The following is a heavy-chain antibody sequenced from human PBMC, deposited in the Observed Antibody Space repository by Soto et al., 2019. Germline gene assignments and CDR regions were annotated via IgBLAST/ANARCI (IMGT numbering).Heavy chain of an antibody. D-gene: IGHD6-25*01. V-gene: IGHV3-72*01. J-gene: IGHJ4*02. CDR1: GFTFSDHY. Sequence: EVLLVESGGGLVQPGGFLRLSCAASGFTFSDHYMDWVRQAPGKGLEWVGRSRNKANSYTTEYAASVKGRFTVSRDDSQHLLCLQMNSLKTVDTAVCYCVRAQPATLLDYWGQGTLVTVFS. CDR2: SRNKANSYTT. CDR3: VRAQPATLLDY.